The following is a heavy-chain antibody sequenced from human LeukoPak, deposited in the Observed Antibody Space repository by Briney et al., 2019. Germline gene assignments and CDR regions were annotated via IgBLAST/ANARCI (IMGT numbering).Heavy chain of an antibody. D-gene: IGHD5/OR15-5a*01. J-gene: IGHJ4*02. V-gene: IGHV3-74*03. Sequence: GGSLRLSCVGSGFTFNDYWIHWVRQAPGKGLVWVSAIKTDGSAMQYADSVKGRFAISRDNAKNTVYLQMNSLRDEDTAVYYCVRDRTVSTILDYWGQGTLVTVSS. CDR2: IKTDGSAM. CDR1: GFTFNDYW. CDR3: VRDRTVSTILDY.